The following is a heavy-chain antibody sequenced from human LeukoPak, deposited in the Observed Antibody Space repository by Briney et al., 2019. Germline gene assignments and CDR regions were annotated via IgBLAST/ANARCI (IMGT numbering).Heavy chain of an antibody. CDR3: AKPSYYYGSGSSPFDY. CDR2: IYPGDSDT. Sequence: GESLKISCKGSGYSFTSYWIGWVRRMPGKGLEWVGIIYPGDSDTRYSPSFQGQVTISADKSISTAYLQWDSLKASDTAMYYCAKPSYYYGSGSSPFDYWGQGTLVTVSS. J-gene: IGHJ4*02. D-gene: IGHD3-10*01. V-gene: IGHV5-51*01. CDR1: GYSFTSYW.